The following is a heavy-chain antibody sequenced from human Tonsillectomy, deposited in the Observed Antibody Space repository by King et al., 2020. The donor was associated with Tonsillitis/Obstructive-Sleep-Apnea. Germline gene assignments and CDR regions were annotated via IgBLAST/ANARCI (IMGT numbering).Heavy chain of an antibody. CDR1: GYTFTGNY. D-gene: IGHD1-26*01. V-gene: IGHV1-2*02. CDR2: NSPKTGDT. CDR3: ATMGANSGFDS. J-gene: IGHJ4*02. Sequence: VQLVESGAEVKEPGASVRVSCKSFGYTFTGNYRHWVRQAPGQGLEGRGRNSPKTGDTDYPQKFQGRVTLTRDTSITPTSMELNNLISDDTAVYYCATMGANSGFDSWGQGTLVSVSS.